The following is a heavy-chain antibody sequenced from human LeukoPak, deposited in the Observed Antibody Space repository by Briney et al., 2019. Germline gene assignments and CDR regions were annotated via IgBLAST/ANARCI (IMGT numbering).Heavy chain of an antibody. D-gene: IGHD3-10*02. Sequence: GGSLRLSCAASGFTFSSYGMHWVRQAPGKGLEWVAVISFDGTNKFYADSVKGRFTISRDNAKNSLYLQMNSLRAEDTAVYYCAELGITMIGGVWGKGTTVTISS. J-gene: IGHJ6*04. CDR2: ISFDGTNK. V-gene: IGHV3-30*18. CDR1: GFTFSSYG. CDR3: AELGITMIGGV.